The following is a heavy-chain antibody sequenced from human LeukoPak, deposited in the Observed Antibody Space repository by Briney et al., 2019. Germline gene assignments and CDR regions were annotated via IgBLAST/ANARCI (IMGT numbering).Heavy chain of an antibody. J-gene: IGHJ4*02. Sequence: GASVKVSCKASGGTFSSYAISWVRQAPGQGLEWMGGIIPIFGTANYAQKFQGRVTITADESTSTAYMELSSLRSEDTAVYYCASCSSTSCYGGGIDYWGQGTLVTVSS. D-gene: IGHD2-2*01. CDR3: ASCSSTSCYGGGIDY. CDR2: IIPIFGTA. CDR1: GGTFSSYA. V-gene: IGHV1-69*01.